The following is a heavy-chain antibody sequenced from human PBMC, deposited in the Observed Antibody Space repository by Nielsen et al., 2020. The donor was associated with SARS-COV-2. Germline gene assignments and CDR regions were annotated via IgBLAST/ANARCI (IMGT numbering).Heavy chain of an antibody. CDR3: AREVRFLEWFSPMDV. CDR2: IKQDGSEK. Sequence: GESLKISCAASGFTFSSYWMSWVRQAPGKGLEWVANIKQDGSEKYYVDSVKGRFTISRDNAKNSLYLQMNSLRAEDTAEYYCAREVRFLEWFSPMDVWGQGTTVTVSS. D-gene: IGHD3-3*01. J-gene: IGHJ6*02. CDR1: GFTFSSYW. V-gene: IGHV3-7*01.